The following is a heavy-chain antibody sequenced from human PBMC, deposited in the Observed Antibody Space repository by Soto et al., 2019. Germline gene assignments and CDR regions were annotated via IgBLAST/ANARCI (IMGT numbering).Heavy chain of an antibody. CDR2: ISGRGGST. J-gene: IGHJ4*02. CDR1: GFTFNNYA. D-gene: IGHD6-13*01. Sequence: PGGSLRLSCAASGFTFNNYAMIWVRQAPGKGLEWVSSISGRGGSTYYADSVKGRFTISRDNSKNTLYLQMNSLRAEDTAVYYCAKEREQQLVHAHFDYWGQGALVTVSS. V-gene: IGHV3-23*01. CDR3: AKEREQQLVHAHFDY.